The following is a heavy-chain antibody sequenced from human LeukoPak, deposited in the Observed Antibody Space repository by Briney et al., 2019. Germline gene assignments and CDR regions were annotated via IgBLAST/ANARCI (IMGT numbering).Heavy chain of an antibody. CDR2: LWYDGSNK. V-gene: IGHV3-33*01. Sequence: GGSLGLSCAASGFTFSSYGMHWVRQAPGKGLEWVTFLWYDGSNKYYADSVRGRFTISRDNSKNTLYLQMNTLRAEDTAVYYCARDLGYFDYWGQGTLVTVSS. J-gene: IGHJ4*02. CDR3: ARDLGYFDY. CDR1: GFTFSSYG.